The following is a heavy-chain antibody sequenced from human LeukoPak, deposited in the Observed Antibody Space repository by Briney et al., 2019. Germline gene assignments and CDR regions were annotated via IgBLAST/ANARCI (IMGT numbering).Heavy chain of an antibody. CDR3: ARHERSSADFDY. Sequence: SETLSLTCTVSGGSISSSYYYWGWIRQPPGKGLEWIGSFYYSGSTYYNPSLKSRVTISVDTSKNQFSLKLSSVTAADTAVYYCARHERSSADFDYWGQGTLVTVSS. V-gene: IGHV4-39*01. CDR2: FYYSGST. CDR1: GGSISSSYYY. J-gene: IGHJ4*02. D-gene: IGHD6-25*01.